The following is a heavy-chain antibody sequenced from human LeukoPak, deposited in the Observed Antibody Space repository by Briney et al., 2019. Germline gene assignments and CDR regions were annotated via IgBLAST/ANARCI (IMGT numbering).Heavy chain of an antibody. D-gene: IGHD3-10*01. CDR2: IDHGGST. V-gene: IGHV4-34*01. CDR3: ARRFHLGVRGVIIYPPRDPNFDY. J-gene: IGHJ4*02. Sequence: SETLSLTCAVYGGSFSGYYWSWIRQPPGKGLEWIGEIDHGGSTYYNPSLKSRVIMSVDTSKNQFSLKVTSVAAADTAMYYCARRFHLGVRGVIIYPPRDPNFDYWGQGTPVTVSS. CDR1: GGSFSGYY.